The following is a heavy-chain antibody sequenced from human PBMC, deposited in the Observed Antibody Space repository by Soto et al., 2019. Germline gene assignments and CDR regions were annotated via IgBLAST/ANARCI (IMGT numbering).Heavy chain of an antibody. J-gene: IGHJ4*02. CDR3: TRAPSRYCSSTSCYVFDY. CDR2: IRSKAYGGTT. Sequence: GGSLRLSCTASGFTFGDYAMSWFRQAPGKGLEWVGFIRSKAYGGTTEYAASVKGRFTISRDDSKSIAYLQMNSLKTEDTAVYYCTRAPSRYCSSTSCYVFDYWGQGTLVTVSS. CDR1: GFTFGDYA. D-gene: IGHD2-2*01. V-gene: IGHV3-49*03.